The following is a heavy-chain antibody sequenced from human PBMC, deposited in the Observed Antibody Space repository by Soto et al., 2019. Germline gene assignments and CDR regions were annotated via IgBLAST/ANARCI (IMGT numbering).Heavy chain of an antibody. Sequence: QVQLVQSGAEVKKPGSSVKVSCKASGGTFSSYAISWVRQAPGQGLEWMGGIIPIFGTANYAQKFQGRVKLTADEATSTAYMGLGSLRSEDAAVYYGGREWGGARPGTYDCWPGRFDPWGQGTLVTVSS. D-gene: IGHD3-3*01. CDR3: GREWGGARPGTYDCWPGRFDP. V-gene: IGHV1-69*01. J-gene: IGHJ5*02. CDR1: GGTFSSYA. CDR2: IIPIFGTA.